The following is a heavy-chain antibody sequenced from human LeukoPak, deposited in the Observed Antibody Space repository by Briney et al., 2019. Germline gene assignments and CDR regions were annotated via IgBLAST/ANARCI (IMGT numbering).Heavy chain of an antibody. CDR3: ARHGGSLGYFDY. D-gene: IGHD1-26*01. V-gene: IGHV4-59*08. Sequence: SETLSLTCSVSGGSISTYYWSWIRQTPGKGLEWIGHVYYSGTTNYNPSLKGRVTISSDTSKNQFSLNLRSVNVADTAIYYCARHGGSLGYFDYWGQGTLVTVSS. J-gene: IGHJ4*02. CDR2: VYYSGTT. CDR1: GGSISTYY.